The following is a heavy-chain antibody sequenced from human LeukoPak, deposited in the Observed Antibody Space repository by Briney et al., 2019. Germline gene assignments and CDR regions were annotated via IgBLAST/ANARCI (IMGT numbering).Heavy chain of an antibody. CDR3: AKDQNSRLSQWFDP. CDR2: ISDSGSTT. CDR1: GFTFSSYA. V-gene: IGHV3-23*01. D-gene: IGHD1/OR15-1a*01. Sequence: GGSLRLSCAASGFTFSSYAMNWVRQVPGKGLEWVSLISDSGSTTYHADSVKGRFTISRDNSKNTLYLQMNSLRAEDTAVYYCAKDQNSRLSQWFDPWGQGTLVTVSS. J-gene: IGHJ5*02.